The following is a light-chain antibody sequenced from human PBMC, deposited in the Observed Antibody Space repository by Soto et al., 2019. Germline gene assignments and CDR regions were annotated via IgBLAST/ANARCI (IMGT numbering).Light chain of an antibody. CDR3: QHYGGMWT. J-gene: IGKJ1*01. CDR1: EIITNR. CDR2: DAS. Sequence: DIQMTQSPSTLSASVGDRVTITCRASEIITNRLAWYQQKPGKAPKVLFYDASNLESGVPSRFSGFRSGTEFTLTISSLQPDDFATYYCQHYGGMWTFGQGTKVEIK. V-gene: IGKV1-5*01.